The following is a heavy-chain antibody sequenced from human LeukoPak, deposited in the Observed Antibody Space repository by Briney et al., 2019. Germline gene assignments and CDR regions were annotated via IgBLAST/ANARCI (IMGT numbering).Heavy chain of an antibody. D-gene: IGHD3-22*01. V-gene: IGHV1-2*06. J-gene: IGHJ4*02. CDR3: ARENYYDGSGSPSASAPVDH. Sequence: ASVNVSCKASGYTFTGYYMHWVRQAPGQGLEWMGRINPNSGGTNYAQKFQGRVTMTRDTSISTAYMELSRLRSDDTAVYYCARENYYDGSGSPSASAPVDHWGQGTLVTVSS. CDR2: INPNSGGT. CDR1: GYTFTGYY.